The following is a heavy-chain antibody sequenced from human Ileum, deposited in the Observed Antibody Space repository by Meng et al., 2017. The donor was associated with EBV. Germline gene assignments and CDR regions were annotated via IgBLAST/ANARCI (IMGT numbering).Heavy chain of an antibody. V-gene: IGHV4-4*02. CDR1: GGSMSRTYW. J-gene: IGHJ4*02. CDR2: IYHSGST. CDR3: ARADKVRFDY. Sequence: GQLQELGPGRSQPSGTLSLTCAVSGGSMSRTYWWSLVRQPPGKGLEWSGAIYHSGSTNYNPSLKSRVSISVDKSKNQFSLKLSSVTAADTAVYYCARADKVRFDYWGQGTLVTVSS.